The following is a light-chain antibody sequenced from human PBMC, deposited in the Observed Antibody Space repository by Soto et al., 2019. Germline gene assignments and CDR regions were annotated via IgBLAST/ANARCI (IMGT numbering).Light chain of an antibody. Sequence: DIVMTQTPLSLPVTPGEPASISCRSSQSLLDSDDGNTYLDWYLQKPGQSPQLLIYTVSYRASGVPDRFSGSGSGTAFTLKISRVEAEDVGVYYCMQRIDFPYTVGQGTKVDIK. CDR1: QSLLDSDDGNTY. CDR3: MQRIDFPYT. J-gene: IGKJ2*01. V-gene: IGKV2-40*01. CDR2: TVS.